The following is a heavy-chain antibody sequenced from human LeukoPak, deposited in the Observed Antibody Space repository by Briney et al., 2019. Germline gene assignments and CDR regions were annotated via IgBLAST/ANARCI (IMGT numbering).Heavy chain of an antibody. CDR1: GGTFSSYA. J-gene: IGHJ3*02. Sequence: GASVKVSCKASGGTFSSYAISWVRQAPGQGLEWMGGIIPIFGTANYAQKFQGRVTITTDESTSTAYMELSSLRSEDTAVYYCASTLTGTEAFDIWGQGTMVTVSS. D-gene: IGHD1-20*01. CDR2: IIPIFGTA. CDR3: ASTLTGTEAFDI. V-gene: IGHV1-69*05.